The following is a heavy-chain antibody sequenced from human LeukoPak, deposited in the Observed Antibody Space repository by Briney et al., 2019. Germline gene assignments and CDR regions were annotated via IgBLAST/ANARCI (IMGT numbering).Heavy chain of an antibody. CDR1: GFTVSSNY. D-gene: IGHD1-26*01. V-gene: IGHV3-53*01. J-gene: IGHJ4*02. Sequence: PGGSLRLSCAASGFTVSSNYMSWVRQAPGKGLEWVSVIYSGGSTYYADSVKGRFTISRDNAKNSVYLQMNSLRVEDTAVYYCARDRGSYRPIDYWGQGTLVTVSS. CDR3: ARDRGSYRPIDY. CDR2: IYSGGST.